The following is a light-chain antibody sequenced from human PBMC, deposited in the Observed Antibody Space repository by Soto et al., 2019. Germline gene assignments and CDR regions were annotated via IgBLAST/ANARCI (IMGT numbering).Light chain of an antibody. CDR2: GNT. CDR1: SSNIGAGYD. V-gene: IGLV1-40*01. CDR3: QSYESSLSSSAV. Sequence: QAVLTQPPSVSGAPGQRVTISCTGSSSNIGAGYDVQWYQQLPGTAPKLLIYGNTNRPSGVPDRISGSKSGTSASLAITGLQAEDEGDYYCQSYESSLSSSAVFGGGTQLTVL. J-gene: IGLJ7*01.